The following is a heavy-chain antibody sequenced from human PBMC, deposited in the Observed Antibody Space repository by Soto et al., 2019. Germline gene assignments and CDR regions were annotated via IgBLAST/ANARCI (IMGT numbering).Heavy chain of an antibody. Sequence: SETLSLTCTVSGGSIGSGGYYWSWIRQHPWKGLEWIGYIYYSGSTYYNPSLKSRVTISVDTSKNQFSLKLSSVTAADTAVYYCARDNRGYCSSTSCDYYYYYYMDVWGKGTTVTVSS. CDR2: IYYSGST. CDR3: ARDNRGYCSSTSCDYYYYYYMDV. V-gene: IGHV4-31*03. D-gene: IGHD2-2*01. CDR1: GGSIGSGGYY. J-gene: IGHJ6*03.